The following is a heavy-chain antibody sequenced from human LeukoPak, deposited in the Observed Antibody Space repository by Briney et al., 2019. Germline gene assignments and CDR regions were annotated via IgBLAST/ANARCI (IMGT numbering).Heavy chain of an antibody. Sequence: SVKVSCKASGYTFTSYAISWVRQAPGQGLEWMGGIIPIFGTANYAQKFQGRVTITTDESTSTAYMKLSSLRSEDTAVYYCARGPVGATTANFDYWGQGTLVTVSS. CDR2: IIPIFGTA. J-gene: IGHJ4*02. D-gene: IGHD1-26*01. CDR1: GYTFTSYA. V-gene: IGHV1-69*05. CDR3: ARGPVGATTANFDY.